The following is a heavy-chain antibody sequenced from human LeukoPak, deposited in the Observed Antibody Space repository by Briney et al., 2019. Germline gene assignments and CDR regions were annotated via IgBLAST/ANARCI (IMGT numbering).Heavy chain of an antibody. CDR3: AKSYCSGGSCYQG. Sequence: GGSLRLSCAASGFTFSSYWMHWGRQPPGKGLVWVSRINSDGTSTNYADSVKGRFTISRDNAKNTLYLQMNSLRAEDTAVYYCAKSYCSGGSCYQGWGQGTLVTVSS. J-gene: IGHJ4*02. CDR1: GFTFSSYW. V-gene: IGHV3-74*01. CDR2: INSDGTST. D-gene: IGHD2-15*01.